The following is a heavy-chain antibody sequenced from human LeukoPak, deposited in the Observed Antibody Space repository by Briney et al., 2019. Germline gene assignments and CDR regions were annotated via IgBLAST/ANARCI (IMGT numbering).Heavy chain of an antibody. CDR1: GYTFTSYG. J-gene: IGHJ4*02. CDR2: ISAYNGNT. Sequence: ASVRVSCKASGYTFTSYGISWVRQAPGQGLEWMGWISAYNGNTNYAQKLQGRVTMTTDTSTSTAYMELRSLRSDDTAVYYCGIAAAGTPIIYWGQGTLVTVSS. D-gene: IGHD6-13*01. CDR3: GIAAAGTPIIY. V-gene: IGHV1-18*01.